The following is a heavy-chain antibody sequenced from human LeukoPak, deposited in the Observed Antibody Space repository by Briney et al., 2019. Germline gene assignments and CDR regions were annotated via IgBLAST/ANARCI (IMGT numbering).Heavy chain of an antibody. CDR1: GFTFSSYG. D-gene: IGHD1-7*01. CDR3: ASPQRGRDNWNYY. Sequence: GGSLRLSCAASGFTFSSYGMHWVRQAPGKGLEWVAFIRYDGSNKYYADSVKGRFTISRDNSKNTLYLRMNSLRAEDTAVYYCASPQRGRDNWNYYWGQGTLVTVSS. V-gene: IGHV3-30*02. J-gene: IGHJ4*02. CDR2: IRYDGSNK.